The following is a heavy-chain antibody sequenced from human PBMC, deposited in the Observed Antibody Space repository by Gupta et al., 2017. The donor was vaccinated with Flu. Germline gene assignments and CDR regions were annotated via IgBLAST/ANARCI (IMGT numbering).Heavy chain of an antibody. CDR2: IYYSGST. Sequence: QVQLQESGPGLVTPSETLSLTCTVSGGSISSYYWSWIRQPPGKGLEWIGYIYYSGSTNYNPSLKSRVTISVDTSKNQFSLKLSSVTAADTAVYYCARRAVADPEGDAFDIWGQGTMVTVSS. V-gene: IGHV4-59*08. J-gene: IGHJ3*02. CDR1: GGSISSYY. D-gene: IGHD6-19*01. CDR3: ARRAVADPEGDAFDI.